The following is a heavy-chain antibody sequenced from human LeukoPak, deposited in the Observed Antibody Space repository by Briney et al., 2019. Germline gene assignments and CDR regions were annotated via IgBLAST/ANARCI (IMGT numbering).Heavy chain of an antibody. J-gene: IGHJ3*02. D-gene: IGHD1-1*01. CDR2: IYTSGST. CDR3: AREPTLNWNDVRSASPKGDFNI. CDR1: GGSISSYY. Sequence: PSETLSLTCTVSGGSISSYYWSWIRQPAGKGLEWIGRIYTSGSTNYNPSLKSRVTMSVDTSKNQFSLKLSSVTAADTAVYDCAREPTLNWNDVRSASPKGDFNIWGQGTIVTVSS. V-gene: IGHV4-4*07.